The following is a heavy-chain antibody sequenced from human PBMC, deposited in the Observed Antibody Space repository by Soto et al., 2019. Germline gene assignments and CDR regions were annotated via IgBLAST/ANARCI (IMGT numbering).Heavy chain of an antibody. CDR3: ASGGGGQLLVY. Sequence: ASVKVSCKASGYTFTGYYMHWVRQAPGQGLEWMGWINPNSGGTNYEQKFQGRVTMTRDTSISTAYMELSRLRSDDTAVYYCASGGGGQLLVYWGKGTLVTVSS. J-gene: IGHJ4*02. V-gene: IGHV1-2*02. D-gene: IGHD2-2*01. CDR2: INPNSGGT. CDR1: GYTFTGYY.